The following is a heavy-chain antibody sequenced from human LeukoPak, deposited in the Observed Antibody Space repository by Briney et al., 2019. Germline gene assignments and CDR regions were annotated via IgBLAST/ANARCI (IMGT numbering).Heavy chain of an antibody. CDR3: ARAFPYGSGAGYWLDP. V-gene: IGHV3-21*01. J-gene: IGHJ5*02. CDR2: ITSSSSYI. Sequence: GGSLRLSCAASGFIFSSYSMNWVRQAPGKGLEWVSSITSSSSYIYYADSVKGRFTLSRDNAKNSLYLQMNSLRAEDTAVYYCARAFPYGSGAGYWLDPWGQGTLVTVSS. CDR1: GFIFSSYS. D-gene: IGHD3-10*01.